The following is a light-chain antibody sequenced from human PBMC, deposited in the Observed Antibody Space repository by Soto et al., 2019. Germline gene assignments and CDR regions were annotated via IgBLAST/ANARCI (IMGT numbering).Light chain of an antibody. CDR3: LQDHLYPWT. Sequence: AIQMTQSPSSRSASVGDSVTITCHASQGIGDHLGWYQQKPGQAPKLLLNAASTLQSGVPSRFSGRSSGAFFTLTSSRLQPEDVATYYWLQDHLYPWTFGQGTKVDIK. V-gene: IGKV1-6*02. J-gene: IGKJ1*01. CDR2: AAS. CDR1: QGIGDH.